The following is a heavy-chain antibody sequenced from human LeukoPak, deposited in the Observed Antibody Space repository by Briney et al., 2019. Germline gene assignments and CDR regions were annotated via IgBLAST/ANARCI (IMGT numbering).Heavy chain of an antibody. D-gene: IGHD6-19*01. CDR3: ARPRSGWYRDAFDI. J-gene: IGHJ3*02. Sequence: PGGSLRLSCAASGFTFSSDAMSWVRQAPGKGLEWVSAISSSGGSTYYADSVKGRFTISRDNSKNTLYLQMNSLRAEDTAVYYCARPRSGWYRDAFDIWGQGTMVTVSS. CDR2: ISSSGGST. V-gene: IGHV3-23*01. CDR1: GFTFSSDA.